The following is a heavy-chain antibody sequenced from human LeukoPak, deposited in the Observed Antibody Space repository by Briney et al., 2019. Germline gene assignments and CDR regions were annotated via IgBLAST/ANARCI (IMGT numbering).Heavy chain of an antibody. Sequence: ASETLSLTCTVSGGSISSGSYYWSWIRQPAGKGLEWIGRIYTSGSTNYNPSLKSRVTISVDTSKNQFSLKLSSVTAADTAVYYCARASYYYDSSGYYYVPFDYWGQGTLVTVSS. J-gene: IGHJ4*02. D-gene: IGHD3-22*01. CDR3: ARASYYYDSSGYYYVPFDY. V-gene: IGHV4-61*02. CDR1: GGSISSGSYY. CDR2: IYTSGST.